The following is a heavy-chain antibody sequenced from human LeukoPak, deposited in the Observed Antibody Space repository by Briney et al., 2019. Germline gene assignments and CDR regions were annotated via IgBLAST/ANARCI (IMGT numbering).Heavy chain of an antibody. CDR2: IRSKAYGGTT. Sequence: GGSLRLSCTASGFTFGDYAMSWFRQAPGKGLEWVGFIRSKAYGGTTEYAASVKGRFTISRDDSKSIAYLQMNSLKTEDTAVYYCTGDLKEPSGSYFIDYWGQGTLVTVSS. D-gene: IGHD1-26*01. CDR1: GFTFGDYA. J-gene: IGHJ4*02. V-gene: IGHV3-49*03. CDR3: TGDLKEPSGSYFIDY.